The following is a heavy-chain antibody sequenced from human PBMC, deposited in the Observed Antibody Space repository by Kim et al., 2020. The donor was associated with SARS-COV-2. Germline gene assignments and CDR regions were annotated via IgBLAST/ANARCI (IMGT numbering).Heavy chain of an antibody. CDR3: ARVLTSGWSYFDY. J-gene: IGHJ4*02. D-gene: IGHD6-19*01. Sequence: YAESMKGRFTISRAHARASLYLQMNSLRAEDTAVYYCARVLTSGWSYFDYRGQGTLVTVSS. V-gene: IGHV3-21*01.